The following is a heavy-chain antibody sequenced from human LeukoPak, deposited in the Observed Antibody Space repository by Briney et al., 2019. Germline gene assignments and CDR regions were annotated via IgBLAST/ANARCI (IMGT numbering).Heavy chain of an antibody. D-gene: IGHD3-9*01. CDR3: ASKSRAYFDWLLYFDY. CDR2: IYYSGST. J-gene: IGHJ4*02. V-gene: IGHV4-39*01. Sequence: KPSETLSLTCTVSGGSISSSSYYWGWIRQPPGKGLEWIGSIYYSGSTYYNPSLKSRVTISVDTSKNQFSLKLSSVAAADTAVYYCASKSRAYFDWLLYFDYWGQGTLVTVSS. CDR1: GGSISSSSYY.